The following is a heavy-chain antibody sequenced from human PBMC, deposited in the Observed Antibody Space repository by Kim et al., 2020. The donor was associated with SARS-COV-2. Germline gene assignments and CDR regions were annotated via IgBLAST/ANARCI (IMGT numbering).Heavy chain of an antibody. CDR2: IYYSGST. Sequence: SETLSLTCTVSGGSISSSSYYWGWIRQPPGKGLEWIGSIYYSGSTYYNPSLKSRVTISVDTSKNQYSLKLSSVTAADTAVDYCARDSSSWNRLRDYWGQGTLVTVSS. J-gene: IGHJ4*02. V-gene: IGHV4-39*07. D-gene: IGHD6-13*01. CDR3: ARDSSSWNRLRDY. CDR1: GGSISSSSYY.